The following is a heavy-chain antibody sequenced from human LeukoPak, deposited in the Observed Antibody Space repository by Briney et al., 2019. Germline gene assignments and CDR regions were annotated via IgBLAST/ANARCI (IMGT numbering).Heavy chain of an antibody. CDR3: ARAIEPVVGASPFDY. Sequence: ASVKVSCKASGYTFTSYYMHWVRQAPGQGLEWMGIINPSGGSTSYAQKFQGRVTITADKSTSTAYMELSSLRSEDTAVYYCARAIEPVVGASPFDYWGQGTLVTVSS. CDR1: GYTFTSYY. CDR2: INPSGGST. J-gene: IGHJ4*02. D-gene: IGHD1-26*01. V-gene: IGHV1-46*01.